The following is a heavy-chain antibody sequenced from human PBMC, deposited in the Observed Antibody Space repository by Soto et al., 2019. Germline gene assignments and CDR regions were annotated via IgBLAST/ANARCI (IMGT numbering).Heavy chain of an antibody. J-gene: IGHJ4*02. CDR2: IYYSGST. Sequence: QVQLQESGPGLVKPSQTLSLTCTVSGGSISSGGYYWSWIRQHPGKGLEWIGYIYYSGSTYYNPSLKNRVTISVDMSTNQVTLKHRSVTAADMTVYYCPRSAYSHGPNLFLYWGQGTLVTVSS. D-gene: IGHD2-21*01. CDR3: PRSAYSHGPNLFLY. V-gene: IGHV4-31*03. CDR1: GGSISSGGYY.